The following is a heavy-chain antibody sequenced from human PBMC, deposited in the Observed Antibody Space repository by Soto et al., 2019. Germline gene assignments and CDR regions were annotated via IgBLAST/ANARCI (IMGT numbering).Heavy chain of an antibody. CDR3: ARLLIVGATRFFDY. J-gene: IGHJ4*02. Sequence: PSETLSLTCSVSGGSINNRTYYWGWIRQPPGKGLEWIGSIYYSGSTYYNPSLKSRVTISVDTSKNQFSLKLSSVTAADTAVYYCARLLIVGATRFFDYWGQGTLVTVSS. CDR2: IYYSGST. V-gene: IGHV4-39*01. CDR1: GGSINNRTYY. D-gene: IGHD1-26*01.